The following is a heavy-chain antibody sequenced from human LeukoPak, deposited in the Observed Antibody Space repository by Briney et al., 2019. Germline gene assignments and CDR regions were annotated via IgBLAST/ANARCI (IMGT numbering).Heavy chain of an antibody. CDR1: GYTFTSYA. D-gene: IGHD1-26*01. CDR3: ARDLGYSGNYGAFDV. V-gene: IGHV7-4-1*02. J-gene: IGHJ3*01. Sequence: ASVNVSCKASGYTFTSYAMNWVRQAPGQGLEWMGWINTNTGNPTYAQGFTGRFVFSLDTSVSTAYLQISSLKAEDTAVYYCARDLGYSGNYGAFDVWGLGAMAIVSS. CDR2: INTNTGNP.